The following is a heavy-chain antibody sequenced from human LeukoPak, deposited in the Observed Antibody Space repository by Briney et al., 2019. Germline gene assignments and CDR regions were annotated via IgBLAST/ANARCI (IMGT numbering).Heavy chain of an antibody. CDR3: ARQPNYFDTRGYLSHAFDI. Sequence: GESLKISCKGSGYIFSNYWIAWVRQMPGKGLEWMGLIYPGDSDTKYSPSFQGQVTISADKSISTVYLQWSSLRASDTAMYYCARQPNYFDTRGYLSHAFDIWGQGTMVTVS. J-gene: IGHJ3*02. CDR1: GYIFSNYW. CDR2: IYPGDSDT. V-gene: IGHV5-51*01. D-gene: IGHD3-22*01.